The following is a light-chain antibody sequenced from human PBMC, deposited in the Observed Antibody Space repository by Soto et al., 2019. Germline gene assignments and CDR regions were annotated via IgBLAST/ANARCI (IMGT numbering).Light chain of an antibody. J-gene: IGKJ5*01. Sequence: AIKMTQSPSSLSVSVGDRVTIICRASQGIRHDLGWYQQKPGKAPELLIYAASILQSGVPSRFSGSGSGTDFTFTISSLQPEDFATYYCQQLNTYPITFGQGTRLEI. CDR2: AAS. V-gene: IGKV1-6*01. CDR1: QGIRHD. CDR3: QQLNTYPIT.